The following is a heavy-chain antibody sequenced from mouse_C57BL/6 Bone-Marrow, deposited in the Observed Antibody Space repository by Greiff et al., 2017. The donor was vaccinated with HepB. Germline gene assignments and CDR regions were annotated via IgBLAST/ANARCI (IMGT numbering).Heavy chain of an antibody. V-gene: IGHV6-3*01. CDR1: GFTLSNYW. D-gene: IGHD1-1*01. CDR2: IRLKSDNYAT. CDR3: TVITTVVATFYYFDY. J-gene: IGHJ2*01. Sequence: VQPVEFGGGLVQPGGFMKLSFVASGFTLSNYWMNWVRQSPEKGLEWVAQIRLKSDNYATHYAESVKGRFTISRDESKSSVYLQMNNLRAEDTGIYYCTVITTVVATFYYFDYWGQGTTLTVSS.